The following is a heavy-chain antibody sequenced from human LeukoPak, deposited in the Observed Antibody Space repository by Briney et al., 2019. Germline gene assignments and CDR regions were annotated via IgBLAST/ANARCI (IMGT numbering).Heavy chain of an antibody. D-gene: IGHD3-10*01. CDR3: ARDLRGGRLPWFELDY. Sequence: GGSLRLSCAASGFTFSSYSMNWVRQAPGKGLEWVSYISSSGSTIYYADSVKGRFTISRDNAKNSLYLQMNSLRAEDTAVYYCARDLRGGRLPWFELDYWGQGTLVTVSS. CDR2: ISSSGSTI. J-gene: IGHJ4*02. V-gene: IGHV3-48*04. CDR1: GFTFSSYS.